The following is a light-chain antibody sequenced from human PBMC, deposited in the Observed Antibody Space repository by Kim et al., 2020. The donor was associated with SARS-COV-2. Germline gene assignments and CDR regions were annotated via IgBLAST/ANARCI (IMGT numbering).Light chain of an antibody. Sequence: ASLGDRVTITGRANQGIRNYLAWFQQKTGKAPKSLIYAASRLQSGVPSKFSGSGSGTDFPLTINSLQPEDFATYYCQQYRNYPLTFGGGTKVDIK. CDR1: QGIRNY. CDR2: AAS. J-gene: IGKJ4*01. CDR3: QQYRNYPLT. V-gene: IGKV1-16*02.